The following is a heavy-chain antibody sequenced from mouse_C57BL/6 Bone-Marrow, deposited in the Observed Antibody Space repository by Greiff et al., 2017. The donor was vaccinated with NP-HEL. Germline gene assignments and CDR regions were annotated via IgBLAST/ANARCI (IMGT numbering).Heavy chain of an antibody. CDR3: ARVYCSR. CDR1: GFTFSSYA. V-gene: IGHV5-4*03. CDR2: ISDGGSYT. Sequence: EVKLVESGGGLVKPGGSLKLSCAASGFTFSSYAMSWVRQTPEQRLEWVATISDGGSYTYYPDNVKGRFTITRDNAKNNLYLQMSHLKSEDTAVYYCARVYCSRWGQGTTLTVSS. J-gene: IGHJ2*01. D-gene: IGHD1-1*01.